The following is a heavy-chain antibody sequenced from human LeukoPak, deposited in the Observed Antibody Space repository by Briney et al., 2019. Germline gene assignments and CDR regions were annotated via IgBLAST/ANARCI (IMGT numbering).Heavy chain of an antibody. CDR3: ATFWGSKESDWLRDGMDV. CDR1: GFTFSSYW. Sequence: GGSLRLSCAASGFTFSSYWMSWVRQAPGKGLEWVATIKEDGSEKYYVGSVKGRFTISRDNAKKSLDVEMNILRAEDAVIYYCATFWGSKESDWLRDGMDVWGQGTTVTVSS. D-gene: IGHD2-21*02. J-gene: IGHJ6*02. CDR2: IKEDGSEK. V-gene: IGHV3-7*01.